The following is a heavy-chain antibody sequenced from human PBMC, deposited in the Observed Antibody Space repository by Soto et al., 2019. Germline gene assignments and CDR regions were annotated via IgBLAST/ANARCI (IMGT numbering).Heavy chain of an antibody. CDR1: GGSFSVYY. V-gene: IGHV4-34*01. CDR2: INHSGST. J-gene: IGHJ3*02. CDR3: ASSIQGDYGGFDAFDI. Sequence: PSETLSLTCAVYGGSFSVYYWSWIRQPPGKGLEWIGEINHSGSTNYNPSLKSRVTISVDTSKNQFSLKLSSVTAADTAVYYCASSIQGDYGGFDAFDIWGQGTMVTVSS. D-gene: IGHD4-17*01.